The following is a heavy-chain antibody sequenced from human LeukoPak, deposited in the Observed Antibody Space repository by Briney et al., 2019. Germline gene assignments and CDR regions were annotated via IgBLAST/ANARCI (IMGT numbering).Heavy chain of an antibody. CDR1: GFTFDDYA. CDR2: ISWNSGSI. CDR3: AKDWGRHVDTASADY. D-gene: IGHD5-18*01. V-gene: IGHV3-9*01. Sequence: GRSLRLSCAASGFTFDDYAMHWVRQAPGKGLEWVSGISWNSGSIGYADSVKGRFTISRDNAKNSLYLQMNSLRAEDTALYYCAKDWGRHVDTASADYWGQGTLVTVSS. J-gene: IGHJ4*02.